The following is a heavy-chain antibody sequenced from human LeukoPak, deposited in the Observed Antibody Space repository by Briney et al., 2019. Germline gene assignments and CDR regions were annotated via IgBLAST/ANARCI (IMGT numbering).Heavy chain of an antibody. Sequence: ASVKVSCKASGYTFTSYDINWVRQATGQGLEWMGWMNPNSGNTGYAQKFQDRVTITRNTSISTAYMELSSLRSEDTAVYYCARGTYTIFGVVIKTSDAFDIWGQGTMVTVPS. D-gene: IGHD3-3*01. V-gene: IGHV1-8*03. CDR3: ARGTYTIFGVVIKTSDAFDI. CDR2: MNPNSGNT. CDR1: GYTFTSYD. J-gene: IGHJ3*02.